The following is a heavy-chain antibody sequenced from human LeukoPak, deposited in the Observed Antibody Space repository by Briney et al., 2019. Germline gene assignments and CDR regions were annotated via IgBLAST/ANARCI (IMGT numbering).Heavy chain of an antibody. CDR3: AVTRYYYGSGSYYPY. CDR2: IYPGDSDT. CDR1: GYSFTSYW. J-gene: IGHJ4*02. V-gene: IGHV5-51*01. Sequence: GESLKISRRGSGYSFTSYWIGWVRQMPGKGLELMGIIYPGDSDTRYSPSFQGQVTISADKSISTAYLQWSSLKASDTAMYYCAVTRYYYGSGSYYPYWGQGTLVTVSS. D-gene: IGHD3-10*01.